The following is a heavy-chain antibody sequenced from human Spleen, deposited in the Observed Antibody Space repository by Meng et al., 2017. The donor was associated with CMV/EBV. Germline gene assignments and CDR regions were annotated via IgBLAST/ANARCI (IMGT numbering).Heavy chain of an antibody. Sequence: GESLKISCVGSGFSVSSNYMSWVRQAPGKGLEWVSVIYNDDSTHYADSVKGRFTISRDNSKNTLCLQMNSLRPEDTAVYYCARDFYDILTGYQYYFDYWGQGTLVTVSS. D-gene: IGHD3-9*01. V-gene: IGHV3-66*02. J-gene: IGHJ4*02. CDR2: IYNDDST. CDR3: ARDFYDILTGYQYYFDY. CDR1: GFSVSSNY.